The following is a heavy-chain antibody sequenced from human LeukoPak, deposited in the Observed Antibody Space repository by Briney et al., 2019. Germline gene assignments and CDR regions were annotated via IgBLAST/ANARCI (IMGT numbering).Heavy chain of an antibody. D-gene: IGHD2-2*03. V-gene: IGHV4-4*07. CDR2: IYTNGNT. CDR3: ARDGYCSGTTCYLNWFDP. CDR1: GGSITTNY. J-gene: IGHJ5*02. Sequence: SETLSLTCTVSGGSITTNYWSWIRQPAGKGLEWIGRIYTNGNTNYNPSLKSRVTMSVDTSKNQIPLKLTSVTAADTAVYYCARDGYCSGTTCYLNWFDPWGQGTLVTVSS.